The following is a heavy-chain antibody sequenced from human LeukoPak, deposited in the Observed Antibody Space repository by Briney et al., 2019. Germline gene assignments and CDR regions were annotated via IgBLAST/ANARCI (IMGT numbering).Heavy chain of an antibody. CDR1: GGSISSGDYY. CDR3: ARASGVVVTAAPFDY. CDR2: IYYSGST. V-gene: IGHV4-30-4*01. J-gene: IGHJ4*02. Sequence: SQTLSLTCTVSGGSISSGDYYWSWIRQPPGKGLEWIGYIYYSGSTYYNPSLKSRVTISVDTSKNQFSLKLSSVTAADTAVYYCARASGVVVTAAPFDYWGEGTLVTVSS. D-gene: IGHD2-21*02.